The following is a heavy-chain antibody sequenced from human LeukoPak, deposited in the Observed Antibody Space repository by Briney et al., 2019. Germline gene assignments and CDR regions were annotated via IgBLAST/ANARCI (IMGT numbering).Heavy chain of an antibody. CDR2: TYYRSKWYN. CDR1: GDSVSSHSAA. Sequence: SETLSLTCAISGDSVSSHSAAWNWIRQSPSRGLEWLGRTYYRSKWYNDYAVSVKSRITINPDTSKNQFSLQLNSVTPEDTAVYFCAANLGYCSGGSCFSWFDPWGQGTLVTVSS. CDR3: AANLGYCSGGSCFSWFDP. J-gene: IGHJ5*02. D-gene: IGHD2-15*01. V-gene: IGHV6-1*01.